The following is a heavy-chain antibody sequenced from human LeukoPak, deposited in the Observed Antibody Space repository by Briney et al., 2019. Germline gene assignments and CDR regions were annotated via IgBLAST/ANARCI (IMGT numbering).Heavy chain of an antibody. Sequence: AVSLTFSCAASRFTISSYSLNWLRQAPGKGLKWFSYISSSSSTIYYADSVKGTFTISRYNAKNSLYMQMNSLRDEDTAVYYCARDIIQWLTDSDAFDIWGQGPMVSVSS. J-gene: IGHJ3*02. CDR1: RFTISSYS. D-gene: IGHD6-19*01. CDR3: ARDIIQWLTDSDAFDI. V-gene: IGHV3-48*02. CDR2: ISSSSSTI.